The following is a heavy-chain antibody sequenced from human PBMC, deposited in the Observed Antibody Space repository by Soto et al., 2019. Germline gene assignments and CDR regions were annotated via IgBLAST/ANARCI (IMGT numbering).Heavy chain of an antibody. V-gene: IGHV3-23*01. J-gene: IGHJ6*03. CDR3: AIDIRHYMDV. D-gene: IGHD3-9*01. Sequence: GGSLRLSCAAWGLTFINYGMSWVLQAPGKGLEWVSGISGSGGSTYYADSVKGRFTISRDNSMHTLYLQMHSLRAEDTAVYYCAIDIRHYMDVWGKETTVTVSS. CDR2: ISGSGGST. CDR1: GLTFINYG.